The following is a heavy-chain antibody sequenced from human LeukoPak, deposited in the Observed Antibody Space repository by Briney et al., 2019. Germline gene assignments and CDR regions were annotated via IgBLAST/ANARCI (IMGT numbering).Heavy chain of an antibody. CDR1: GFTFSSYA. Sequence: GGSLRLSCAASGFTFSSYAMSWVRQAPGKGLEWVSSIGGSGGSTYYADSVKGRFTISRDNSKNTLYLQMNSLRAEDTAVYYCARTLGTYDSSGYYLTLDYWGQGTLVTVSS. D-gene: IGHD3-22*01. V-gene: IGHV3-23*01. J-gene: IGHJ4*02. CDR3: ARTLGTYDSSGYYLTLDY. CDR2: IGGSGGST.